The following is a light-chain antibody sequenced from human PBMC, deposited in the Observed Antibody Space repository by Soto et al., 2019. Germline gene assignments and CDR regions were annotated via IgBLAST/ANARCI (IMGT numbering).Light chain of an antibody. J-gene: IGKJ4*01. Sequence: EIVLTQSPGTLSLSPGERATLSCRASQSVSSSTSLAWYQQKTGQAPRLLIYVAFSRAVGVPDRFSGSGSGTDFTLSINRLEPEDFAVYYCQQYGDSPHTFGGGTKVE. CDR3: QQYGDSPHT. CDR1: QSVSSSTS. V-gene: IGKV3-20*01. CDR2: VAF.